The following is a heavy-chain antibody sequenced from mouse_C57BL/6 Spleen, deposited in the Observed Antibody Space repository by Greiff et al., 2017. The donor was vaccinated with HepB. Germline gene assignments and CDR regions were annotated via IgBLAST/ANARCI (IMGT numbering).Heavy chain of an antibody. CDR1: GFSLTSYG. V-gene: IGHV2-2*01. Sequence: QVQLQQSGPGLVQPSQSLSITCTVSGFSLTSYGVHWVRQSPGKGLEWLGVIWSGGSTDYNAAFISRLSISKDNSKSQVFFKMNSLQADDTAIYYCATYYYGSSYKDYYAMDYWGQGTSVTVSS. J-gene: IGHJ4*01. CDR3: ATYYYGSSYKDYYAMDY. D-gene: IGHD1-1*01. CDR2: IWSGGST.